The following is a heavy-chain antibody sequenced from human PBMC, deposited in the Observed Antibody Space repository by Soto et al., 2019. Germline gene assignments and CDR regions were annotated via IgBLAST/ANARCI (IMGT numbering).Heavy chain of an antibody. V-gene: IGHV2-5*02. CDR3: AHRSTYYYGSGIRDGDYFDY. Sequence: QITLKESGPTLVKPTQTLTLTCTFSGFSLSTSGVGVGWIRQPPGKALEWLTLIYWDVDKRYSPSLKSRLTITKDTSKNQVVLTMTNMDPVDTATYYCAHRSTYYYGSGIRDGDYFDYWGQGTLVTVSS. CDR1: GFSLSTSGVG. CDR2: IYWDVDK. D-gene: IGHD3-10*01. J-gene: IGHJ4*02.